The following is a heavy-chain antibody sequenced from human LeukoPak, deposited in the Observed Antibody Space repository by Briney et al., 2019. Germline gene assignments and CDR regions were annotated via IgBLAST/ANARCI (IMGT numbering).Heavy chain of an antibody. CDR1: GVSISYATYQ. CDR2: ISKSGTT. Sequence: SQTLSLTCTVSGVSISYATYQWTWIRQSAGKGLEWIGLISKSGTTNYNPSHKSRVTISVDTSKNQFSLKLSSVTAADTAVYYCARVFKGSRWEYYFDYWGQGTLVTVSS. V-gene: IGHV4-61*02. D-gene: IGHD1-26*01. CDR3: ARVFKGSRWEYYFDY. J-gene: IGHJ4*02.